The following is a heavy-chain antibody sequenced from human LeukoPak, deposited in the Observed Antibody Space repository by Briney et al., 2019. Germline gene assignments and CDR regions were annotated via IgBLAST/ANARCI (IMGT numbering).Heavy chain of an antibody. CDR3: ARCTNGVRDYGMDV. V-gene: IGHV1-2*06. CDR2: INPNSGGT. D-gene: IGHD2-8*01. J-gene: IGHJ6*02. CDR1: GYTFTSYY. Sequence: ASVKVSCKASGYTFTSYYMHWVRQAPGQGLEWMGRINPNSGGTNYAQKFQGRVTMTRDTSISTAYMELSRLRSDDTAVYYCARCTNGVRDYGMDVWGQGTTVTVSS.